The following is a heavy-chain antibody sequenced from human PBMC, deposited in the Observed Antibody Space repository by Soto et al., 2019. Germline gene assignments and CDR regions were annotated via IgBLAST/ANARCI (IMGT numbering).Heavy chain of an antibody. Sequence: QVQLQESGPGLVKPSGTLSLTCAVSSGSINSSNWWSWVRQPPGKGLEWIGEIYHSGSTNYNPSLKSRVTISVDKSKNQFSLKLSSVTAADTAVYYCARGTVGFYSSSSGNAEGYYYYYMDVWGKGTTVTVSS. J-gene: IGHJ6*03. V-gene: IGHV4-4*02. CDR3: ARGTVGFYSSSSGNAEGYYYYYMDV. CDR2: IYHSGST. CDR1: SGSINSSNW. D-gene: IGHD6-6*01.